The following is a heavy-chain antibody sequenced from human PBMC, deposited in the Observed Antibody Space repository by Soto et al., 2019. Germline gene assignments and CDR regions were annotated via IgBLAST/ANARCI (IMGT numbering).Heavy chain of an antibody. CDR3: ARGRYCSSTSCYTRWAYYYYGMDV. V-gene: IGHV3-48*02. J-gene: IGHJ6*02. D-gene: IGHD2-2*02. Sequence: PGGSLRLSCAASGFTFSSYSMNWVRQAPGKGLEWVSYISSSSSTIYYADSVKGRFTISRDNAKNSLYLQMNSLRDEDTAVYYCARGRYCSSTSCYTRWAYYYYGMDVWGQGTTVTVSS. CDR2: ISSSSSTI. CDR1: GFTFSSYS.